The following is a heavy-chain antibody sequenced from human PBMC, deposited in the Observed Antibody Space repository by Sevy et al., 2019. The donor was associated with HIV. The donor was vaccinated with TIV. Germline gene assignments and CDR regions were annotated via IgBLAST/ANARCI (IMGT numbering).Heavy chain of an antibody. Sequence: GGSLRLSCAASGFIFSKYSMSWVRQPPGKGLEWVSTLSFGCGEINYADSVKGRFTISRDNAKSSVYLQMNNLRPEDAAMDYCSREGCTKPHDYWGQGTLVTVSS. CDR3: SREGCTKPHDY. V-gene: IGHV3-23*01. CDR2: LSFGCGEI. CDR1: GFIFSKYS. D-gene: IGHD2-8*01. J-gene: IGHJ4*02.